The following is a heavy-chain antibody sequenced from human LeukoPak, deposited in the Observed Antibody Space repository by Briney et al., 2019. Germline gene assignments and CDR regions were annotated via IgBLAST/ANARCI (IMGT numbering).Heavy chain of an antibody. CDR3: AREGRFGGSRVYGMDV. V-gene: IGHV7-4-1*02. Sequence: ASVKVSCKASGYTFTTYYMHWVRQAPGQGLEWMGWINTNTGNPTYAQDFTRRFVFSLDTSVSTAYLEISSLKAEDTAVYYCAREGRFGGSRVYGMDVWGQGTTVTVSS. CDR2: INTNTGNP. CDR1: GYTFTTYY. D-gene: IGHD3-10*01. J-gene: IGHJ6*02.